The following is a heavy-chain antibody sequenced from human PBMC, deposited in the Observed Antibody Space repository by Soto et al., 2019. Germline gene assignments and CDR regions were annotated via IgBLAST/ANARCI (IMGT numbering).Heavy chain of an antibody. J-gene: IGHJ6*02. D-gene: IGHD6-13*01. V-gene: IGHV1-69*06. CDR1: GGTFSSYA. CDR2: IIPIFGTA. CDR3: ARDTSAAALPYYYYGMDV. Sequence: QVPLVQSGAEVKKPGSSVKVSCKASGGTFSSYAISWVRQAPGQGLEWMGGIIPIFGTANYAQKFQGRVTITADKSTSTAYMELSSLRSEDTAVYYCARDTSAAALPYYYYGMDVWGQGTTVTVSS.